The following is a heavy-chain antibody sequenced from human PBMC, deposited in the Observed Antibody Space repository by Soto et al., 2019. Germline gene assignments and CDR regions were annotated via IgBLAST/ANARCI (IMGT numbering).Heavy chain of an antibody. CDR2: MNPNSGNT. J-gene: IGHJ5*02. V-gene: IGHV1-8*01. D-gene: IGHD6-13*01. CDR1: GYTFTSYD. CDR3: ARERSAAGAGWFDP. Sequence: ASVKVSCKASGYTFTSYDINWVRQATGQGLEWMGWMNPNSGNTDYAQKFQGRVTMTRNTSISTAYMELSSLRSEDTAVYYCARERSAAGAGWFDPWGQGRLVTVSS.